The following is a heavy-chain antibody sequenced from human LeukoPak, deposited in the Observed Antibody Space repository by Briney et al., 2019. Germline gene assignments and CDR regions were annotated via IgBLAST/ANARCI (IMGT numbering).Heavy chain of an antibody. CDR3: ARDYPADH. CDR2: ISSDGSDK. Sequence: GGSLRLSCAASGFTFSRFPMHWARQAPGKGLEWVALISSDGSDKKYADSVKGRFTMSRDNSKNTLYLQMHSLRVEDTAVYYCARDYPADHWGQGTLVTVSS. CDR1: GFTFSRFP. J-gene: IGHJ4*02. V-gene: IGHV3-30-3*01.